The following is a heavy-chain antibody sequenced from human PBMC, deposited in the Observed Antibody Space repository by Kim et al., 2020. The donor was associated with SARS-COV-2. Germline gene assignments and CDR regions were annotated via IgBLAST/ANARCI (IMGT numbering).Heavy chain of an antibody. CDR3: AKMVIMDGYNYFYYYAMDV. CDR2: ISGGAVNK. D-gene: IGHD2-21*01. CDR1: GFTFDTYA. Sequence: GGSLRLSCVASGFTFDTYAMSWVRQAPGKGLEWVSFISGGAVNKFYADSVRGRFTISRDNSNNMLYLQMNSLRDEDTALYYCAKMVIMDGYNYFYYYAMDVGGQGTTVTVSS. J-gene: IGHJ6*02. V-gene: IGHV3-23*01.